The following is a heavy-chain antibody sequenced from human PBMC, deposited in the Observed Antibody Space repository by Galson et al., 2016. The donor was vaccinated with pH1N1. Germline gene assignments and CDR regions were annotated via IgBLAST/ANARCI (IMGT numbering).Heavy chain of an antibody. D-gene: IGHD3-10*01. V-gene: IGHV3-43*01. CDR3: AKEIQRGSYGMDV. Sequence: SLRLSCAASGFTFHDYTMHWVRQTPGKGLEWVSLVSWDGGSTYYADYVKGRFTVSRDNSKNSLYLQMNSRRSEDTAWYHCAKEIQRGSYGMDVWGRGTTVTVSS. J-gene: IGHJ6*02. CDR1: GFTFHDYT. CDR2: VSWDGGST.